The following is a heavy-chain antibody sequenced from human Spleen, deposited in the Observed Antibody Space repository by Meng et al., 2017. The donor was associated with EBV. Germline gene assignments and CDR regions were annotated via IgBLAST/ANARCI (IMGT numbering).Heavy chain of an antibody. D-gene: IGHD1-1*01. CDR1: DWTGSRGGYS. V-gene: IGHV4-30-2*05. J-gene: IGHJ5*02. CDR3: ARAQLDWFDT. CDR2: ISSSGNS. Sequence: QEESRAGLVKPPQNRALHSGVSDWTGSRGGYSWSGLQQPRWQGLEWIGYISSSGNSYYVPSLTSRSTVSIDTSLNQFSLSLSAVNAAETAISFCARAQLDWFDTWGQGALVTVSS.